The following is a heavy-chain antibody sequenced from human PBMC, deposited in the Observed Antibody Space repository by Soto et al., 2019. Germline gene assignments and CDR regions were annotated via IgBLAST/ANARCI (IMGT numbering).Heavy chain of an antibody. CDR2: IIPIFGTA. D-gene: IGHD6-19*01. J-gene: IGHJ4*02. CDR1: GGTFSSYA. Sequence: GASVKVSCKASGGTFSSYAISWARQAPGQGLEWMGGIIPIFGTANYAQKFQGRVTITADESTSTAYMELSSLRSEDTAVYYCATRFRVGYSSGWLLYWGQGTLDPVSS. CDR3: ATRFRVGYSSGWLLY. V-gene: IGHV1-69*13.